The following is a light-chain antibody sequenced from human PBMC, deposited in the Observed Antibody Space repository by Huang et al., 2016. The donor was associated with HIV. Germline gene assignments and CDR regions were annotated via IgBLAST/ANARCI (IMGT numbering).Light chain of an antibody. Sequence: EIVLTQSPATLSLSPGERATLSCRASKSVSSYLAWYQQKPGQAPRLRIYDASNRATGIPARFSGSGSVTDFTLTISSLEPEDLAVYYCQQRSNWPTFGPGTKVDIK. CDR3: QQRSNWPT. CDR2: DAS. CDR1: KSVSSY. V-gene: IGKV3-11*01. J-gene: IGKJ3*01.